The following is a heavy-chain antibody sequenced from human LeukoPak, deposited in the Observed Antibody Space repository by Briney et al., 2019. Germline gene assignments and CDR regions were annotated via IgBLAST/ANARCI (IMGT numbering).Heavy chain of an antibody. J-gene: IGHJ4*02. CDR1: GFPFSSYA. V-gene: IGHV3-30-3*01. CDR2: ISYDGSNK. D-gene: IGHD6-19*01. CDR3: ARETLTFSGWYYFDY. Sequence: GRSLRLSFAASGFPFSSYAMHWVRPAPGKGLEWVAVISYDGSNKYYADSVKGRFTISRDNSKNTLYLQMNSLRAEDTAVYYCARETLTFSGWYYFDYWGQGTLVTVSS.